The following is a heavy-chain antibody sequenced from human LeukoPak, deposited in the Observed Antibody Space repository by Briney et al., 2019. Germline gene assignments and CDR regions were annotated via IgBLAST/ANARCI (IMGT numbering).Heavy chain of an antibody. Sequence: PGGALRLSCAASGFTFEDYGMSWVRQAPGKGLELVSNIHWNGSSTGCADSVKGRFIISIDNAKNSLDLQMKSLGPEDTALYYCARDTYYYDSNGSYYMDVWGKGTTVTISS. D-gene: IGHD3-22*01. CDR1: GFTFEDYG. CDR3: ARDTYYYDSNGSYYMDV. V-gene: IGHV3-20*04. CDR2: IHWNGSST. J-gene: IGHJ6*03.